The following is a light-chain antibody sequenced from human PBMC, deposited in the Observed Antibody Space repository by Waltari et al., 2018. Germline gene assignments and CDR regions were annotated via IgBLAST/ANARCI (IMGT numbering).Light chain of an antibody. CDR1: QSVGNA. CDR3: QQYNNWPPGGT. CDR2: DAS. Sequence: ELVMTQSTATLSVSPGETATLACRASQSVGNALAWYQHKPGQAPWLLIYDASTRATGVPAIFSGSGSGTEFTLAISSFQSDDFAVYYCQQYNNWPPGGTFGHGTKVEIK. J-gene: IGKJ1*01. V-gene: IGKV3-15*01.